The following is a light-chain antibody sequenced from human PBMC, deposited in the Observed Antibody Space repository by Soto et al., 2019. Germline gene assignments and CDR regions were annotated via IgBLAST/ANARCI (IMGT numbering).Light chain of an antibody. V-gene: IGLV2-14*01. CDR2: DVS. J-gene: IGLJ2*01. CDR3: SSFTSMSTWV. Sequence: QSVLTQPASVSGSPGQSITISCTGTSSDVGAYNFVSWYQQPPGKAPQLMIYDVSNRPSGVSNRFSCSKSGDTASLTISGHQADDEADYYCSSFTSMSTWVFGGGTKVTVL. CDR1: SSDVGAYNF.